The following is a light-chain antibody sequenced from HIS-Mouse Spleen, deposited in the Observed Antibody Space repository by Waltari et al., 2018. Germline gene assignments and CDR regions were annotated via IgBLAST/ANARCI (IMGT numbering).Light chain of an antibody. CDR3: QVWDSSTVV. V-gene: IGLV3-9*01. Sequence: SYELTQPLSVSVALGPTARSTCWGNNLGRKNVHWYQQKPGQAPVLVIYRDSNRPSGISERFSGSNTGNTATLTISRAQAGDEADYYCQVWDSSTVVFGGGTKLTVL. CDR1: NLGRKN. CDR2: RDS. J-gene: IGLJ2*01.